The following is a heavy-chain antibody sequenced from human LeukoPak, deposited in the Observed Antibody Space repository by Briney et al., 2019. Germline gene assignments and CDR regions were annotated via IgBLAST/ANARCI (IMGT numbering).Heavy chain of an antibody. CDR1: GFTFSSYE. CDR3: AMKPPYSYDSSGYYPF. V-gene: IGHV3-23*01. CDR2: ISGSGGST. D-gene: IGHD3-22*01. J-gene: IGHJ4*02. Sequence: GGSLRLSCAASGFTFSSYEMHWVRQAPGKGLEWVSAISGSGGSTYYADSVKGRFTISRDNSKNTLYLQMNSLRAEDTAVYYCAMKPPYSYDSSGYYPFWGQGTLVTVSS.